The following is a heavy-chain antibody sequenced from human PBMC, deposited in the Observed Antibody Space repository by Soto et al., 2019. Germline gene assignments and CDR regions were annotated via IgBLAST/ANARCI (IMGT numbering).Heavy chain of an antibody. D-gene: IGHD3-22*01. J-gene: IGHJ6*02. CDR3: ARAWYYYDSYYYYGIDV. Sequence: GASVKVSCQASGGTFSSYAISWVRPAPGQGLEWMGGIIPIFGTANYAQKFQGRVTITADESTSTAYMELSSLRSEDTAVYYCARAWYYYDSYYYYGIDVWGQGTTVTVSS. CDR2: IIPIFGTA. V-gene: IGHV1-69*13. CDR1: GGTFSSYA.